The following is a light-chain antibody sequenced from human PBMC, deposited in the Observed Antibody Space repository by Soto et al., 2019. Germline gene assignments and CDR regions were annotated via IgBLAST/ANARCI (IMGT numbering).Light chain of an antibody. CDR2: AAS. CDR3: KQLNKYPWT. CDR1: QGISSY. Sequence: DIQLTQSPSFLSASVGDRVTITCRASQGISSYFAWSQQKPGKAPKVLIYAASTLQSGVPSRFRGSGSGTEVNLTISSLQPEYFATYYCKQLNKYPWTCGQGTNVEIK. J-gene: IGKJ1*01. V-gene: IGKV1-9*01.